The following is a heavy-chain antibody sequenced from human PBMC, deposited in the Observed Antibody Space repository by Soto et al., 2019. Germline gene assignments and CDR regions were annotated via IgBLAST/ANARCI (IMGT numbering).Heavy chain of an antibody. CDR2: ISSSSSYI. V-gene: IGHV3-21*01. CDR1: GFTFSSYS. Sequence: PGGSLRLSCAASGFTFSSYSMNWVRQAPGKGLEWVSSISSSSSYIYYADSVKGRFTISRDNAKNSLYLQMNSLRAEDTAVYYCARASGDYIWGSYPRPFDYWGQGTLVTVSS. CDR3: ARASGDYIWGSYPRPFDY. D-gene: IGHD3-16*02. J-gene: IGHJ4*02.